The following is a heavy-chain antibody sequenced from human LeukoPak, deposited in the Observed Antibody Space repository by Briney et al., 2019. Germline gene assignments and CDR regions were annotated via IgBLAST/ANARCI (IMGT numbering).Heavy chain of an antibody. Sequence: SETLSLTCAVYGGSFSGYYWSWIRQPPGKGLEWIGEINRSGSTNYNPSLKSRVTISVDTSKNQFSLKLSSVTAADTAVYCCARARGRPAIFDLWGRGTLVTVSS. CDR2: INRSGST. CDR1: GGSFSGYY. CDR3: ARARGRPAIFDL. D-gene: IGHD6-6*01. J-gene: IGHJ2*01. V-gene: IGHV4-34*01.